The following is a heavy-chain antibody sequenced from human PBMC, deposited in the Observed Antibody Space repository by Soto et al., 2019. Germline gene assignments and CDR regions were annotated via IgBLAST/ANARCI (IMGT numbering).Heavy chain of an antibody. CDR2: INWNGGST. D-gene: IGHD2-15*01. J-gene: IGHJ5*01. CDR3: AGDAYCSVGNCYPDDWFDS. Sequence: GRSARIACAASEYTLDDYGMSCVRQASGKRLEWVSGINWNGGSTGYADSVKGLFTISRDNAKNSLYLQMNSLRAEDTALYHCAGDAYCSVGNCYPDDWFDSWGQGTLVTVSA. V-gene: IGHV3-20*01. CDR1: EYTLDDYG.